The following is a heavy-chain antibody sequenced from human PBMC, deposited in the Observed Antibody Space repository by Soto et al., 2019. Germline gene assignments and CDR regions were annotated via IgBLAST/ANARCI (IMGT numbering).Heavy chain of an antibody. V-gene: IGHV1-69*06. CDR2: IIPIFGTA. CDR1: GGTFSSYA. Sequence: SVKVSCKASGGTFSSYAISWVRQAPGQGLEWMGGIIPIFGTANYAQKFQGRVTITADKSTSTAYMELSSLRSEDTAVYYCARDPASPDYDFWSGSSSYYYYYGMDVWGQGTTVTVSS. D-gene: IGHD3-3*01. CDR3: ARDPASPDYDFWSGSSSYYYYYGMDV. J-gene: IGHJ6*02.